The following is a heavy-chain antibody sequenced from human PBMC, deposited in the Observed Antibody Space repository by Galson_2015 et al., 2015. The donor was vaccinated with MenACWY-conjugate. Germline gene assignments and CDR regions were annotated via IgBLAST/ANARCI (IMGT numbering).Heavy chain of an antibody. V-gene: IGHV3-74*01. CDR3: ARAAYCGANCYYYFDY. J-gene: IGHJ4*02. CDR1: GVTFGSSW. CDR2: INTDGSST. Sequence: LILSCAASGVTFGSSWLHWVRQVPGGGLVWVARINTDGSSTRYADPVKGRFTISRDNAENTLYLQMNSLRAEDTAVYYCARAAYCGANCYYYFDYWGQGTLVAVSS. D-gene: IGHD2-21*02.